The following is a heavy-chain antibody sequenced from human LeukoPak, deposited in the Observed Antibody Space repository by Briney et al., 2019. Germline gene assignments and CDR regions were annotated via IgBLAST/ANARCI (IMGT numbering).Heavy chain of an antibody. CDR2: IYYSGST. Sequence: PSETLSLTCTVFGGSISSYYWSWIRQPPGKGLEWIGYIYYSGSTNYNPSLKSRVTISVDTSKNQFSLKLSSVTAADTAVYYCARSPVSVVVIPRHAFDIWGQGTMVTVSS. J-gene: IGHJ3*02. D-gene: IGHD3-22*01. CDR3: ARSPVSVVVIPRHAFDI. V-gene: IGHV4-59*12. CDR1: GGSISSYY.